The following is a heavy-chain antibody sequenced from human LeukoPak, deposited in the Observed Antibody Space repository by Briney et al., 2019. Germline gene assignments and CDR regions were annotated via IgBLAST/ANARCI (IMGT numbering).Heavy chain of an antibody. V-gene: IGHV1-18*01. CDR1: GYTFTSYG. CDR3: ARESGPETYQSGYYYHNFDY. D-gene: IGHD3-22*01. Sequence: WASVKVSCKASGYTFTSYGISWVRQAPGQGLEWMGWISAYNGNTNYAQKLQGRVTMTTDTSTSTAYMELRSLRSDDTAVYYCARESGPETYQSGYYYHNFDYWGQGTLVTVSS. J-gene: IGHJ4*02. CDR2: ISAYNGNT.